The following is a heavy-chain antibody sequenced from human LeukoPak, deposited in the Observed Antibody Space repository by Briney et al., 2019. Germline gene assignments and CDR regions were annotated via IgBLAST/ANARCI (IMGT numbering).Heavy chain of an antibody. CDR2: IIPIFGTA. CDR1: GGTFSSYA. V-gene: IGHV1-69*06. Sequence: GASVKVSCKASGGTFSSYAISWVRQAPGQGLEWMGGIIPIFGTANYAQKFQGRVTITADKSTSTAYMELSSLRSEDTAVYYCARRGGAPIQKDAFDIWGQGTMVTVSS. D-gene: IGHD3-10*01. CDR3: ARRGGAPIQKDAFDI. J-gene: IGHJ3*02.